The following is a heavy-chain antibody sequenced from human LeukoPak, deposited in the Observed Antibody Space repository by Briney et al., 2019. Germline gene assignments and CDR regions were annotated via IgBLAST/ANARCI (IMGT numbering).Heavy chain of an antibody. CDR1: GFTFSSYE. V-gene: IGHV3-48*03. D-gene: IGHD3-10*02. J-gene: IGHJ6*04. Sequence: GGSLRLSCAASGFTFSSYEMNWVRQAPGKGLEWVSHISSSGNTIHYTDSVKGRFTISRDNAENSLYLQMNSLRAEDTAVYYCAELGITMIGGVWGKGTTVTISS. CDR2: ISSSGNTI. CDR3: AELGITMIGGV.